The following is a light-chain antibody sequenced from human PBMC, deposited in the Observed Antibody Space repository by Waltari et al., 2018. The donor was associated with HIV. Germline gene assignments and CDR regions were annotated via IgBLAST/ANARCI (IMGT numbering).Light chain of an antibody. J-gene: IGLJ3*02. CDR2: DVS. CDR3: CSYAGSRV. CDR1: SSDVGGYNY. V-gene: IGLV2-11*01. Sequence: QSALTQPRSVSGSPGQSVTISCTGTSSDVGGYNYVSWYQQHQGKAPKLMSYDVSKRPSGVPDRFSGSKSGNTASLTISGLQAEDEADYYCCSYAGSRVFGGGTKLTVL.